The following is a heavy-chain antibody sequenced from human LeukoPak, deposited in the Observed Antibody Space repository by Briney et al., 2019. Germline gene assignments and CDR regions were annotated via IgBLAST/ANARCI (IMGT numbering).Heavy chain of an antibody. Sequence: GGSLRLSCAASGFIFRNDWMSWVRQAPGKGLEWVANIKQDGSEKYYVDSVKGRFTISRDNAKNSLYLQMNSLRAEDTAVYYCARDQRDYYYYYMDVWGKGTTVTVSS. D-gene: IGHD6-25*01. CDR1: GFIFRNDW. CDR2: IKQDGSEK. V-gene: IGHV3-7*01. J-gene: IGHJ6*03. CDR3: ARDQRDYYYYYMDV.